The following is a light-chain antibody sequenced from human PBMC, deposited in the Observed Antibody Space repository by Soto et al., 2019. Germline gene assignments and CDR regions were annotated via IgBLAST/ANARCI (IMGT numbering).Light chain of an antibody. J-gene: IGKJ1*01. CDR1: QRISSY. CDR3: QQSGSSPWT. V-gene: IGKV1-9*01. Sequence: IRLTLSPSFLSASVGDRVTITCRASQRISSYLAWYQQKPGKAPKVLIYAASTLQSGVPSRFSGSGSGTEFTLTISSLQPEDFAVYYCQQSGSSPWTFGQGTKVDIK. CDR2: AAS.